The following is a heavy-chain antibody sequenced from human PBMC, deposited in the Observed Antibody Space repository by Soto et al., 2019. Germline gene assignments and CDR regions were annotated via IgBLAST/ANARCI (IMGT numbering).Heavy chain of an antibody. J-gene: IGHJ4*02. CDR3: AASIYDYVWGYFDY. CDR1: GGSISSYY. V-gene: IGHV4-59*01. Sequence: SETLSLTCTVSGGSISSYYWSWIRQPPGKGLEWIGYIYYSGSTNYNPSLKSRVTISVDTSKNQFSLKLSSVTAADTAVYYCAASIYDYVWGYFDYWGQGTLVTVSS. CDR2: IYYSGST. D-gene: IGHD3-16*01.